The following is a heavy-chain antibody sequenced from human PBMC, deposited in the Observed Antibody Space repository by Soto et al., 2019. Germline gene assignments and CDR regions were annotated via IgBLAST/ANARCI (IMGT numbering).Heavy chain of an antibody. J-gene: IGHJ5*02. CDR3: ARDWYSSGWHDWFDP. V-gene: IGHV4-59*01. CDR2: IYYSGST. CDR1: GGSISSYY. Sequence: QVQLQESGPGLVKPSETLSLTCTVSGGSISSYYWSWIRQPPGKGLEWIGYIYYSGSTNYNPSLKSRVTIXXDXSXXQFALKLSSVTAADTAVYYCARDWYSSGWHDWFDPWGQGTLVTVSS. D-gene: IGHD6-19*01.